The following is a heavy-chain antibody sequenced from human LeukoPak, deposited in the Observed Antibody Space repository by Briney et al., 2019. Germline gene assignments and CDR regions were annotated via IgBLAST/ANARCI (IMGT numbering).Heavy chain of an antibody. CDR3: VRGNGNVGGRLDP. CDR1: GFTFSSYA. D-gene: IGHD1-1*01. Sequence: GGSLRLSCAASGFTFSSYAMSWVRQAPGKGLEWVSAISGSGGSTYYADSVKGRFTISRDNSKDTLYLQMNSLRAEDTAVYYCVRGNGNVGGRLDPWGQGAWVTVSS. V-gene: IGHV3-23*01. J-gene: IGHJ5*02. CDR2: ISGSGGST.